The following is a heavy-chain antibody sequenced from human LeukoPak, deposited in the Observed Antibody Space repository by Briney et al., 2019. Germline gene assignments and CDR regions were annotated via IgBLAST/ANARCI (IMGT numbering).Heavy chain of an antibody. Sequence: GGSLRLSCAASGFTFSSYGMHWVRQAPGKGLEWVAFIRYDGSNKYYADSVKGRFTISRDNSKNTLYLQMNSLRAEDTAVYYCAKDHGIAVDEHYFDYWGQGTLVTVSS. J-gene: IGHJ4*02. CDR2: IRYDGSNK. V-gene: IGHV3-30*02. CDR3: AKDHGIAVDEHYFDY. D-gene: IGHD6-19*01. CDR1: GFTFSSYG.